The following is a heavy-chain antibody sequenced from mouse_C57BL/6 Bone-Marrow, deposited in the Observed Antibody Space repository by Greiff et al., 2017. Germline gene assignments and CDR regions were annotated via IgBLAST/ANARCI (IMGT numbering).Heavy chain of an antibody. J-gene: IGHJ4*01. CDR1: GYTFTDYY. D-gene: IGHD3-2*02. CDR3: AITAQAPYDAMDY. V-gene: IGHV1-19*01. Sequence: DVQLQESGPVLVKPGASVKMSCKASGYTFTDYYMNWVKQSHGKSLEWIGVINPYNGGTSYNQKFKGQATLTVDKSSSTAYMELNSLTSEDSAVYYCAITAQAPYDAMDYWGQGTSVTVSS. CDR2: INPYNGGT.